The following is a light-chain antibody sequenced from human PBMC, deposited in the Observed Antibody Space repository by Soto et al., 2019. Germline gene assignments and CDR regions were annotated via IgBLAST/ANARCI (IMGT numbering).Light chain of an antibody. V-gene: IGKV1-5*03. CDR1: KSINSW. Sequence: DIQMTQSPSTLSASVGDRVTITCRASKSINSWLAWYQQKPGKAPKLLIYKASSLESGVPSRFSGSGSGTDFTLTISSLQPEDFATYYCQQSYSTPITFGQGTRLEIK. J-gene: IGKJ5*01. CDR3: QQSYSTPIT. CDR2: KAS.